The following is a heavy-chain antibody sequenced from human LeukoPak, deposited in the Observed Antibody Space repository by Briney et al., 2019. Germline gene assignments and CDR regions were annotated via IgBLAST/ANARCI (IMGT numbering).Heavy chain of an antibody. CDR2: IYRSTNGETT. CDR3: TTYGSGSCPF. J-gene: IGHJ4*02. Sequence: PGGSLRLSCASSGIAFINAWMTWVRHAPGEGLELVGRIYRSTNGETTDYGAHVKGRFTMSRDDSKNTLYLQMNSLKTEDTAVYYCTTYGSGSCPFWGQGTLVTVSS. D-gene: IGHD5-12*01. CDR1: GIAFINAW. V-gene: IGHV3-15*01.